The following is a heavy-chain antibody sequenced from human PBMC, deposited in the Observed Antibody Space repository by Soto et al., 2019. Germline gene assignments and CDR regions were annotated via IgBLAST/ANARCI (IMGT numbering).Heavy chain of an antibody. CDR3: ARDLMPNDRGLGDLAY. Sequence: EVRLVESGGGLVKPGGSLRLSCAASGFSFNKYSMNWVRQAPGKGLEWVSSITSKTGDQYYADSVKGRFIISRDNTKNSLSLQVTSLTDDDTAVYYCARDLMPNDRGLGDLAYWGQGTLVTVSS. CDR1: GFSFNKYS. D-gene: IGHD3-22*01. J-gene: IGHJ4*02. V-gene: IGHV3-21*06. CDR2: ITSKTGDQ.